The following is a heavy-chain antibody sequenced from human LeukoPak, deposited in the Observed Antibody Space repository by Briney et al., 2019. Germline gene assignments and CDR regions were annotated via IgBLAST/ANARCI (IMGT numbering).Heavy chain of an antibody. CDR2: ISGSGGST. CDR3: ARGPGYYYGSGSYGAPYGMDV. CDR1: RFTFSSYA. V-gene: IGHV3-23*01. D-gene: IGHD3-10*01. Sequence: GGSLRLSCAASRFTFSSYAMSWVRQAPRKGPEWVSSISGSGGSTYYADSVKGRFTISRDNSKNTLYLQMNSLRAEDTAVYYCARGPGYYYGSGSYGAPYGMDVWGQGTTVTVSS. J-gene: IGHJ6*02.